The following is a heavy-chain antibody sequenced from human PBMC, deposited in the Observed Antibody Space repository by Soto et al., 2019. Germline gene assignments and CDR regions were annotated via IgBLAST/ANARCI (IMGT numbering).Heavy chain of an antibody. D-gene: IGHD1-26*01. CDR2: IYYSGST. Sequence: SETLSLTCTGSGGSISSSSYYWGWIRQPPGKGLEWIGSIYYSGSTYYNPSLKSRVTISVDTSKNQFSLKLSSVTAADTAVYYCARRGYYTEFDYWGQGTPVTVS. CDR3: ARRGYYTEFDY. V-gene: IGHV4-39*01. J-gene: IGHJ4*02. CDR1: GGSISSSSYY.